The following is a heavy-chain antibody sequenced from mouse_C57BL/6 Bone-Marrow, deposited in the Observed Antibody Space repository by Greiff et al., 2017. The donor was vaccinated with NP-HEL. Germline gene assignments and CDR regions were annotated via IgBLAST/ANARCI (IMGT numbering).Heavy chain of an antibody. V-gene: IGHV1-26*01. J-gene: IGHJ2*01. CDR1: GYTFTDYY. CDR2: INPNNGGA. CDR3: APYDYDPYYFDY. Sequence: VQLQQSGPELVKPGASVKISCKAYGYTFTDYYMNWVKQSHGKSLEWIGDINPNNGGASYNQKFKGKATLTVDKSSSTAYMELRSLTSEDSAVYYCAPYDYDPYYFDYWGQGTTLTVSS. D-gene: IGHD2-4*01.